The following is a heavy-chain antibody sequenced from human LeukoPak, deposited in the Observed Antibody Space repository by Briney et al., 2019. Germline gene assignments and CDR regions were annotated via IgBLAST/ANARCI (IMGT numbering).Heavy chain of an antibody. D-gene: IGHD1-20*01. J-gene: IGHJ4*02. Sequence: GGPLRLSCATSGFTFTDYSMNWVRQAPGRGLEWISYIGLGSGFVSYSDSVKGRFTISRDTARNSVDLHMNSLRGEDTAVYFCARNYKWAFDYWGQGALVTVSS. CDR1: GFTFTDYS. CDR2: IGLGSGFV. V-gene: IGHV3-21*05. CDR3: ARNYKWAFDY.